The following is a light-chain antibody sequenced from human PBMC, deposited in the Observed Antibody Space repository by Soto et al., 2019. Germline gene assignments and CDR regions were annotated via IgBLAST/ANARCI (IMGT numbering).Light chain of an antibody. CDR3: QQRNIWPPVT. V-gene: IGKV3-15*01. CDR2: GAS. J-gene: IGKJ5*01. Sequence: EIVLTPSPGTLSLSPGERATLSCRASQSVSSSYLAWYQQKPGQAPRLLIYGASTRATGIPARFSGSGSGTEFTLTISSLQSENFAVYYCQQRNIWPPVTFGQGTRLEIK. CDR1: QSVSSSY.